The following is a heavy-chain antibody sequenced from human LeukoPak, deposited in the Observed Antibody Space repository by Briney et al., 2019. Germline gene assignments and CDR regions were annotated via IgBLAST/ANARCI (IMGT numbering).Heavy chain of an antibody. CDR1: GGSISSSSYY. Sequence: PSETLSLTCTVSGGSISSSSYYWGWIRQSPGKGLEWIGEISHSGSTNYNPSLKSRVTISVDTSKNQFSLKLSSVTAADTAVYYCARVDPTDYYGSGSQFDYWGQGTLVTVSS. D-gene: IGHD3-10*01. CDR2: ISHSGST. V-gene: IGHV4-39*07. CDR3: ARVDPTDYYGSGSQFDY. J-gene: IGHJ4*02.